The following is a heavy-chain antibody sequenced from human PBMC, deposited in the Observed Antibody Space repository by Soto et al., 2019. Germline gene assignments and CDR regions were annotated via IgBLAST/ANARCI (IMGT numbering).Heavy chain of an antibody. CDR3: TRLPELELLELRPGPRLNDAFDI. D-gene: IGHD1-7*01. J-gene: IGHJ3*02. CDR1: GFTFSSSA. CDR2: IRSKAYGGTT. Sequence: PGGSLRLSCAASGFTFSSSAMSWFRQAPGKGLEWAGFIRSKAYGGTTEYAASVKGRFTISRDDSKSIAYLQMNSLKTEDTAVYYCTRLPELELLELRPGPRLNDAFDIWGQGTMVTVSS. V-gene: IGHV3-49*03.